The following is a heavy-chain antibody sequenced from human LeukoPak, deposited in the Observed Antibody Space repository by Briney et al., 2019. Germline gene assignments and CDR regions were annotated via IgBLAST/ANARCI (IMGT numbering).Heavy chain of an antibody. Sequence: ASVKVSCKASGYTFTSYGIGWVRQAPGQGLEWMGWISAYNGNTNYAQKLQGRVTMTTDTSTSTAYMELRSLRSDDTAVYYCARGPPYYDILTGAGEDFQHWGQGTLVTVSS. J-gene: IGHJ1*01. V-gene: IGHV1-18*01. CDR3: ARGPPYYDILTGAGEDFQH. D-gene: IGHD3-9*01. CDR2: ISAYNGNT. CDR1: GYTFTSYG.